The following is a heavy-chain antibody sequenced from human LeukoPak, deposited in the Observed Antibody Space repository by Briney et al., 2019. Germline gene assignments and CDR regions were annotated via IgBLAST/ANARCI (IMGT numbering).Heavy chain of an antibody. Sequence: SVTVSCKASGGTFSSYAISWVRQAPGHGLEWMGGIIPIFGTANYAQKFQGRVTITTDESTSTAYMELSSLRSEDTAVYYCARSGGREDYFDYWGQGTLVTVSS. CDR1: GGTFSSYA. CDR3: ARSGGREDYFDY. J-gene: IGHJ4*02. V-gene: IGHV1-69*05. CDR2: IIPIFGTA. D-gene: IGHD1-14*01.